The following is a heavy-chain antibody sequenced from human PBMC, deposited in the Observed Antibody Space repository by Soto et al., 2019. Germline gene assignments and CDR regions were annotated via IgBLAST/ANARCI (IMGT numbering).Heavy chain of an antibody. CDR2: INPNSGST. J-gene: IGHJ6*02. CDR3: ARENSSGWYLSYGMDV. V-gene: IGHV1-2*04. Sequence: ASVKVSCKASGYTFTGYYMHWVRQAPGQGLEWMGWINPNSGSTNYAQKFQGWVTMTRDTSISTAYMELSRLRSDDTAVYYCARENSSGWYLSYGMDVWGQGTTVTVFS. D-gene: IGHD6-19*01. CDR1: GYTFTGYY.